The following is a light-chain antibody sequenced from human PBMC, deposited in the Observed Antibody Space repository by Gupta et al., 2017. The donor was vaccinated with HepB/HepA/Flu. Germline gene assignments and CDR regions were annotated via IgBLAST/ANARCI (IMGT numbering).Light chain of an antibody. V-gene: IGKV3-20*01. CDR1: QSVSSSY. CDR3: QQYGSSPPCS. CDR2: GAS. J-gene: IGKJ2*04. Sequence: EIVSTQSPGTLSLSPGERATLSCRASQSVSSSYLAWYQQKPGQAPRLLLYGASSRATGIPDRFSGSGSGTDFTLTISRLEPEDFAVYYCQQYGSSPPCSFGQGTKLEIK.